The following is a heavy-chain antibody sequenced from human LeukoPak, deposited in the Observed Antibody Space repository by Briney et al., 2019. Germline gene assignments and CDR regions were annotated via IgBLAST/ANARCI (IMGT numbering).Heavy chain of an antibody. CDR1: GYTFTSYY. V-gene: IGHV1-46*03. Sequence: ASVTVSCKASGYTFTSYYMHWVRQAPGQGLEWMGIINPSGGSTSYAQKFQGRVTMTEDTSTDTAYMELSSLRSEDTAVYYCALVEGAAGGNWFDPWGQGTLVTVSS. CDR2: INPSGGST. D-gene: IGHD3-16*01. J-gene: IGHJ5*02. CDR3: ALVEGAAGGNWFDP.